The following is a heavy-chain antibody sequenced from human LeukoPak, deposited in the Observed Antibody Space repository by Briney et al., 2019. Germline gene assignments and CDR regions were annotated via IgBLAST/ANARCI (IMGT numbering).Heavy chain of an antibody. D-gene: IGHD3-22*01. V-gene: IGHV4-39*01. CDR2: ISYSGRT. CDR1: GGSTSSSSFY. CDR3: ARLRAYYYDSSGYYNFDF. Sequence: SETLSLTCTVSGGSTSSSSFYWGWIRQPPGKGLECIGRISYSGRTCYNPSLQSRVTISVDTSKNQFSLRLSSVTAADTAVYYCARLRAYYYDSSGYYNFDFWGQGTLVTVSS. J-gene: IGHJ4*02.